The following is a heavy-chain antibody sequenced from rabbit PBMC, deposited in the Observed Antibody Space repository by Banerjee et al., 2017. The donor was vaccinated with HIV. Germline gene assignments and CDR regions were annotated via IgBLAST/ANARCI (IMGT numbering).Heavy chain of an antibody. CDR3: ARDTGSSFSSYGMDL. CDR1: GFSFSSDAW. CDR2: IPAGSSGNI. V-gene: IGHV1S45*01. J-gene: IGHJ6*01. D-gene: IGHD8-1*01. Sequence: QEQLEESGGDLVKPGASLTLTCTASGFSFSSDAWIYWVRQAPGKGLEWIACIPAGSSGNIGYANWAKGRFTISKTSSTTVTLQMTSLTVADTATYFCARDTGSSFSSYGMDLWGPGTLVTVS.